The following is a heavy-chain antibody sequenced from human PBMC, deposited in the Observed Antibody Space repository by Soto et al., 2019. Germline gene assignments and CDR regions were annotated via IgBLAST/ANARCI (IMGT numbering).Heavy chain of an antibody. CDR1: GFTFSSYS. D-gene: IGHD3-10*01. CDR2: ISSSSSTI. V-gene: IGHV3-48*02. J-gene: IGHJ6*02. Sequence: EVQLVESGGGLVQRGGSLRLSCAASGFTFSSYSMNWVRQAPGKGLEWVSYISSSSSTIYYADSVKGRFTISRDNAKNSLYLQMNSLRDEDTAVYYCARMYRVRGWDYYGMDVWGQGTTVTVSS. CDR3: ARMYRVRGWDYYGMDV.